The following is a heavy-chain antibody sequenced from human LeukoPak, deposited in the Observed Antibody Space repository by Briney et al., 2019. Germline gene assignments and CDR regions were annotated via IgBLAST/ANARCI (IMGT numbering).Heavy chain of an antibody. CDR1: GGSISSSSYY. CDR2: IYYSRST. J-gene: IGHJ6*02. CDR3: ARHGTEYYGSGSYYNSPYYYYGMDV. D-gene: IGHD3-10*01. Sequence: SETLSLTCTVSGGSISSSSYYWGWIRQPPGKGLEWIGSIYYSRSTYYTPSLQSRITISVDTYKNQFSLKLSSVTAADTDVYYCARHGTEYYGSGSYYNSPYYYYGMDVWGQGNTATVSS. V-gene: IGHV4-39*01.